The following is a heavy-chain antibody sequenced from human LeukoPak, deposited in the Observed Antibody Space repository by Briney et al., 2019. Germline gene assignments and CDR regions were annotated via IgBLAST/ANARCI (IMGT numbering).Heavy chain of an antibody. CDR3: AREVDYYDTSDYSPLGY. CDR1: GYTFTDYY. Sequence: ASVKVSCKASGYTFTDYYIHWVRQAPGQGLEWMGWINPNNGGTNYAQKFQGRVTMTRDTSISTAYMELSRLRSDDTAVYYCAREVDYYDTSDYSPLGYWGQGTLVTVSS. J-gene: IGHJ4*02. V-gene: IGHV1-2*02. D-gene: IGHD3-22*01. CDR2: INPNNGGT.